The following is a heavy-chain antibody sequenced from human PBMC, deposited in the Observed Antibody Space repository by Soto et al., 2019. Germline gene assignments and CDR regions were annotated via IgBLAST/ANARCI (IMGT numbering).Heavy chain of an antibody. CDR2: IWSDGTQK. V-gene: IGHV3-33*01. Sequence: QVQLEASGGGVVQPGRSLRLSCEASGFTFNTFSLHWVRQPPGAGLEWLAAIWSDGTQKYYADSVKGRFIVSRDNSKKTLYLEMNSLRAEDTAVYYCARAGGTTVTGLWHFDSWGQGTLVTVSS. CDR3: ARAGGTTVTGLWHFDS. D-gene: IGHD4-17*01. J-gene: IGHJ4*02. CDR1: GFTFNTFS.